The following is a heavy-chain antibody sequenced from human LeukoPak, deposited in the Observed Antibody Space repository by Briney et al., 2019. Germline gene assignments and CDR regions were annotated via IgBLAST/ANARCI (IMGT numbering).Heavy chain of an antibody. CDR3: ARDFTELYGDSYYYYGMDV. V-gene: IGHV3-21*04. CDR2: ISSSSSYI. CDR1: GFTFSSYS. J-gene: IGHJ6*02. D-gene: IGHD4-17*01. Sequence: GGSLRLSCAASGFTFSSYSMNWVRQAPGKGLEWVSSISSSSSYIYYADSVKGRFTISRDNAKNSLYLQMNSLRAEDTAVYYCARDFTELYGDSYYYYGMDVWGQGTTVTVSS.